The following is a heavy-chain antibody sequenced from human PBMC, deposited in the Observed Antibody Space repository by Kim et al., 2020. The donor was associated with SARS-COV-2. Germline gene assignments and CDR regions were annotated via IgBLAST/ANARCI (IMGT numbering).Heavy chain of an antibody. CDR3: ARGGSGSLDY. V-gene: IGHV3-74*01. CDR2: ST. D-gene: IGHD3-16*01. Sequence: STSYADSGEGRVHTSRDTAKNTLYRQMNSLRAEDTAVYYCARGGSGSLDYWGQGTLVTVSS. J-gene: IGHJ4*02.